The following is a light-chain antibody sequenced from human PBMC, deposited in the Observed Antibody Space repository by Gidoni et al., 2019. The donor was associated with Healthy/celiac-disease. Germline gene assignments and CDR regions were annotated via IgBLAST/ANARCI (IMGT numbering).Light chain of an antibody. CDR2: SLS. CDR3: MQRIEFPYT. J-gene: IGKJ2*01. CDR1: QSLLDRVDGNTY. V-gene: IGKV2-40*01. Sequence: EIVMTQTALYLRVTPGVTASISCRYSQSLLDRVDGNTYLDWYLQKPGQSPQLLIYSLSYRASGVPDRFSGSGSGTVFTLNISRVEAEYVGVYYCMQRIEFPYTFGQGTKLEIK.